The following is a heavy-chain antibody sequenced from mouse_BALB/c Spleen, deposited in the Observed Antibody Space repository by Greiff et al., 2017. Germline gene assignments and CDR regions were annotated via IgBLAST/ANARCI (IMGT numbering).Heavy chain of an antibody. D-gene: IGHD2-4*01. J-gene: IGHJ3*01. CDR2: IDPANGNT. CDR1: GFNIKDTY. CDR3: ARNDYDSAWFAY. V-gene: IGHV14-3*02. Sequence: EVQGVESGAELVKPGASVKLSCTASGFNIKDTYMHWVKQRPEQGLEWIGRIDPANGNTKYDPKFQGKATITADTSSNTAYLQLSSLTSEDTAVYYCARNDYDSAWFAYWGQGTLVTVSA.